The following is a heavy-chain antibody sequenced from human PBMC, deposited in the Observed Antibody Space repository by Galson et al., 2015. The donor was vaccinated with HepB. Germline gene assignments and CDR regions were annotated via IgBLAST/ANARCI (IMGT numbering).Heavy chain of an antibody. CDR1: GYTFSSYP. J-gene: IGHJ5*02. D-gene: IGHD2-15*01. Sequence: SVKVSCKASGYTFSSYPITWVRQAPGQGLEWMGWISPYNRHTNYTQKLQGRVTMTTDTSTTTAFMGLRSLRSDDTAVYYCARGALDLVVGATQNNWFGPWGQGTLVTVSS. V-gene: IGHV1-18*01. CDR3: ARGALDLVVGATQNNWFGP. CDR2: ISPYNRHT.